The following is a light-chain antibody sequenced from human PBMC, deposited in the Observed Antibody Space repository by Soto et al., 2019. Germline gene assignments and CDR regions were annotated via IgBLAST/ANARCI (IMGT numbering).Light chain of an antibody. V-gene: IGKV3-20*01. CDR3: QQYNSYPS. J-gene: IGKJ4*01. Sequence: EIVLTQSPGTLSLSPGERATLSCRASQSVTSNYLAWYQQKPGQAPRLLIYGASSRATGIPDRFSGSGSGTDFTLTISSLQPDDFATYYCQQYNSYPSFGGGTKVEIK. CDR2: GAS. CDR1: QSVTSNY.